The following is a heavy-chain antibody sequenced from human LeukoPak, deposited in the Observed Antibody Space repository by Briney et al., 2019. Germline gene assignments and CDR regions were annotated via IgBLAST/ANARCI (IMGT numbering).Heavy chain of an antibody. D-gene: IGHD5-18*01. CDR2: ISSSGSTI. CDR1: GFTFSNYE. CDR3: AKEPAMVTVYFDY. Sequence: GGSLRLSCAASGFTFSNYEMNWVRQAPGKGLEWVSYISSSGSTIYYADSVKGRFTISRDNAKNSLYLQMNSLRAEDTAVYYCAKEPAMVTVYFDYWGQGTLVTVSS. V-gene: IGHV3-48*03. J-gene: IGHJ4*02.